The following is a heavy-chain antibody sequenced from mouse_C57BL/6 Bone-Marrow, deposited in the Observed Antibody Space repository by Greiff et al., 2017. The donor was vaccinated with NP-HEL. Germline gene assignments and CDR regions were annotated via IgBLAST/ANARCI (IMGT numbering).Heavy chain of an antibody. Sequence: VKLMESGAELVKPRASVKISCKASGYTFTDYYINWVKQRPGQGLEWIGKIGPGSGSTYYNEKFKGKATLTADKSSSTAYMQLSSLTSEDSAVYFCARRGYYYGSSYYWYFDVWGTGTTVTVSS. CDR2: IGPGSGST. CDR1: GYTFTDYY. J-gene: IGHJ1*03. CDR3: ARRGYYYGSSYYWYFDV. V-gene: IGHV1-77*01. D-gene: IGHD1-1*01.